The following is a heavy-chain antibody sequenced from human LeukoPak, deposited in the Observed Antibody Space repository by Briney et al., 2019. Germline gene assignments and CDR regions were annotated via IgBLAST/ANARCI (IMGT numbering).Heavy chain of an antibody. D-gene: IGHD1-20*01. CDR3: AREAYNWKAWDY. V-gene: IGHV4-34*01. CDR1: GGSFSGYY. Sequence: SETLSLTCAVYGGSFSGYYWSWIRQPPGKGLEWIGEINHSGSTNYNPSLKSRVTISVDTSKNQFSLKLSSVTAADTAVYYCAREAYNWKAWDYWGQGTLVTVSS. J-gene: IGHJ4*02. CDR2: INHSGST.